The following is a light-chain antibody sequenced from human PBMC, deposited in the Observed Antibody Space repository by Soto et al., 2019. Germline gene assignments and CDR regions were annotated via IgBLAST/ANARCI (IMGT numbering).Light chain of an antibody. CDR3: QSYDIRLSAWV. Sequence: QSALTQPASVSGSPGQSITISCTGTSSDVGTYKYVSWYQQLPGKAPKLMIYEVSNRPSGVSNRFSGSKSGNTASLTISELQAEDEADYYCQSYDIRLSAWVFGGGTKLTVL. V-gene: IGLV2-14*01. J-gene: IGLJ3*02. CDR2: EVS. CDR1: SSDVGTYKY.